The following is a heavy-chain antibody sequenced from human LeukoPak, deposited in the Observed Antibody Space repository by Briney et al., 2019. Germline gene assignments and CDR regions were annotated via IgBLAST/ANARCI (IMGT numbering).Heavy chain of an antibody. CDR3: ATPERGYSGYDFGS. CDR1: GYTFTNYG. CDR2: ISAYNGDT. Sequence: GASVKVSCKASGYTFTNYGISWVRQAPGQGLEWMGWISAYNGDTNYAQKFQGRVTMTRDTSISTAYMELSRLRSDDTAVYYCATPERGYSGYDFGSWGQGTLVTVSS. V-gene: IGHV1-18*01. J-gene: IGHJ4*02. D-gene: IGHD5-12*01.